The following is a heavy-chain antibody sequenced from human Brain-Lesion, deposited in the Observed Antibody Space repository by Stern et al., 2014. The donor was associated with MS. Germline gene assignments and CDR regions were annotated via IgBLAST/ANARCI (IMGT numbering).Heavy chain of an antibody. CDR3: AKWPHHIAVAGTRYFQH. CDR2: LSGRGGPT. J-gene: IGHJ1*01. V-gene: IGHV3-23*04. CDR1: GFSFSTYA. D-gene: IGHD6-19*01. Sequence: VQLEESGGGLVPPGGSLSLSCAASGFSFSTYAMSWVRQTPGNGLQLVSVLSGRGGPTYSADSVKGRFTIPSAHSKNTHYLHMDSLRADDTAVYYCAKWPHHIAVAGTRYFQHWGQGTLVTVSS.